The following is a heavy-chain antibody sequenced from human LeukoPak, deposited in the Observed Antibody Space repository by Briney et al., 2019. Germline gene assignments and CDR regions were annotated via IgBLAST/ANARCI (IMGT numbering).Heavy chain of an antibody. CDR1: GFTFSTFA. Sequence: GGSLRLSCAASGFTFSTFAMIWVRQPPGKGLEWVSSIFPSGGEIHYADSVKGRFTISRDNSKNTLYLQMNSLRAEDTAVYYCAKFPSPYDSSGFGDLYFYWGQGTLVTVSS. CDR3: AKFPSPYDSSGFGDLYFY. CDR2: IFPSGGEI. J-gene: IGHJ4*02. V-gene: IGHV3-23*01. D-gene: IGHD3-22*01.